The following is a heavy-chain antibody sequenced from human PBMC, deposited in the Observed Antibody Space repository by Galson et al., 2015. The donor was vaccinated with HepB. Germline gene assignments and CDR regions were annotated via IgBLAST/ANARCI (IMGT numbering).Heavy chain of an antibody. CDR3: SREDQDAANDAFDI. CDR1: GDSISSSIYY. CDR2: TRYSYST. J-gene: IGHJ3*02. D-gene: IGHD1-1*01. V-gene: IGHV4-39*01. Sequence: ETLSLTCTVSGDSISSSIYYWVWIRQSPGKGLEWIGSTRYSYSTSYNPSLQSRVTISIDTSKNLFSLRLSAVTTADTAMYYCSREDQDAANDAFDIWGRGTMVTVSS.